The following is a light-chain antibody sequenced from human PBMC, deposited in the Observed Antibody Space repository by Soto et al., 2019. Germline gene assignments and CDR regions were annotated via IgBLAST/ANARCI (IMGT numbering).Light chain of an antibody. J-gene: IGKJ5*01. Sequence: EIVLTQSPGTLSLSPGERATLSCRASQSVTSNYLAWYQQKPGQAPRLLIFGASIRDTGIPDRFSGSGSGTDFTLTIRRLEPEDFAVYYCQQYGSSPNTFGQGTRLEIK. V-gene: IGKV3-20*01. CDR2: GAS. CDR3: QQYGSSPNT. CDR1: QSVTSNY.